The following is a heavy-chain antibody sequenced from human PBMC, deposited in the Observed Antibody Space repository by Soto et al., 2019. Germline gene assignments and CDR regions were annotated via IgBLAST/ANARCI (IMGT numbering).Heavy chain of an antibody. V-gene: IGHV4-39*01. D-gene: IGHD3-10*01. J-gene: IGHJ6*02. CDR2: IYYSGST. CDR1: GGSISSSSYY. Sequence: PSETLSLTCTVSGGSISSSSYYWGWIRQPPGKGLEWIGSIYYSGSTYYNPSLKSRVTISVDTSKNQFSLKLSSVTAADTAVYYCARHKRGVIHHYYYYYGMDVWGQGTTVTVSS. CDR3: ARHKRGVIHHYYYYYGMDV.